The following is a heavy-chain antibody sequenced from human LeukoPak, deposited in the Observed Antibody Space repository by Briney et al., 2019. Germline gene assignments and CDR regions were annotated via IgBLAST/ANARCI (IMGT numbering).Heavy chain of an antibody. CDR2: IKREGSKK. CDR1: GFIFSSYW. J-gene: IGHJ1*01. D-gene: IGHD2-2*01. V-gene: IGHV3-7*01. CDR3: ARHAVRDEDAHAH. Sequence: PGGSVRLSCAASGFIFSSYWMRWVRQAPGKGLEWVADIKREGSKKYYVDSVKGRFTISRDNSKDSLYLQMNSLRGEDTAVYCCARHAVRDEDAHAHWGQRTLVTVSS.